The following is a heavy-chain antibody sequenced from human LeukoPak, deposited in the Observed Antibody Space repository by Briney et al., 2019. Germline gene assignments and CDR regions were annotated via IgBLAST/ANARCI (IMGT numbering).Heavy chain of an antibody. Sequence: NPSETLSLTCAVYGGSFSGYYWSWIRQPPGKGLEWIGEINHSGSTNYNPSLKSRVTISVDTSKNQFSLKVSSVTAADTAMYYCARKHGWPGHTFDIWGQGTMVTVSS. V-gene: IGHV4-34*01. CDR1: GGSFSGYY. CDR2: INHSGST. J-gene: IGHJ3*02. CDR3: ARKHGWPGHTFDI. D-gene: IGHD6-19*01.